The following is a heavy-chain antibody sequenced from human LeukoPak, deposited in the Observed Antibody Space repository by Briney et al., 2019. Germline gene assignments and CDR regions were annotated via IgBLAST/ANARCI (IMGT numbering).Heavy chain of an antibody. Sequence: SETLSLTCTVSGGSISSYYWSWIRQPPGKGLEWIGYIYYSGSTNYNPSLKSRVTISVDTSKNQYSLKLTSVPAADTAVYYCARLTGTTMKGWFDPWGQGTLVTVSS. CDR3: ARLTGTTMKGWFDP. CDR2: IYYSGST. CDR1: GGSISSYY. D-gene: IGHD1-20*01. J-gene: IGHJ5*02. V-gene: IGHV4-59*01.